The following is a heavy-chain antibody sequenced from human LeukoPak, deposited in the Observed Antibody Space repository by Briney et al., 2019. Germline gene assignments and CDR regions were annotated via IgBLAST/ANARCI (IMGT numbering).Heavy chain of an antibody. D-gene: IGHD1-26*01. Sequence: SETLSLTCTVSGGSVSSGSYYWSWIRQPPGKGLEWIGYIYYSGSTNYNPSLKSRVTISVDTSKNQFSLKLSSVTAADTAVYYCARGYSGSYYDYWGQGTLVTVSS. CDR3: ARGYSGSYYDY. CDR2: IYYSGST. J-gene: IGHJ4*02. CDR1: GGSVSSGSYY. V-gene: IGHV4-61*01.